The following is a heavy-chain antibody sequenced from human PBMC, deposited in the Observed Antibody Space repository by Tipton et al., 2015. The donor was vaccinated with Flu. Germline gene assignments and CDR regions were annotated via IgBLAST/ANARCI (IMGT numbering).Heavy chain of an antibody. CDR1: GDSISSYY. CDR2: IYTSGST. D-gene: IGHD3-16*02. CDR3: ARDYLLGDLSFFDN. V-gene: IGHV4-4*07. J-gene: IGHJ4*02. Sequence: LRLSCTVSGDSISSYYWSWIRQPAGKGLEWIGRIYTSGSTNHNASLKSRVTMSVDTSKNQFSLKLSSVTVADTAVYYCARDYLLGDLSFFDNWGQGTLVTVSS.